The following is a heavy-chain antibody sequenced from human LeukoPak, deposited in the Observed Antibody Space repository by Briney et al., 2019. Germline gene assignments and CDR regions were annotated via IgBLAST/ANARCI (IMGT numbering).Heavy chain of an antibody. Sequence: PGGSLRLSCAASGFTFSSYEMHWVRQAPGKGLEWVSYISSSGNTIYYADSVKGRFTISRDNARNSLYLQMNSLRAEDTAVYYCASSHVTGYPHDYWGQGTLVTVSS. CDR1: GFTFSSYE. V-gene: IGHV3-48*03. J-gene: IGHJ4*02. CDR2: ISSSGNTI. D-gene: IGHD6-13*01. CDR3: ASSHVTGYPHDY.